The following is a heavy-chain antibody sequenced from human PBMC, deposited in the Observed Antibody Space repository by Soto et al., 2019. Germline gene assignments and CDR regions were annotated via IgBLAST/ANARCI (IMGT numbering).Heavy chain of an antibody. CDR2: ISDSSSYI. D-gene: IGHD3-22*01. CDR1: GFTFSTYS. CDR3: ARYDSSGYYWPYYYYGMDV. Sequence: EVQLVESGGGLVKPGGSLRLSCAASGFTFSTYSMNWVRQAPGKVLEWVSSISDSSSYIYYADSGKGRFNISRDNAKKPLSLQMNSLRAEDTAVYYCARYDSSGYYWPYYYYGMDVWGQGTTVTVSS. V-gene: IGHV3-21*01. J-gene: IGHJ6*02.